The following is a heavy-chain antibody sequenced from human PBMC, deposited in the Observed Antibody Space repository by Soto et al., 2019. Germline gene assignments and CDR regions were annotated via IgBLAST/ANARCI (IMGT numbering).Heavy chain of an antibody. D-gene: IGHD3-3*01. V-gene: IGHV3-33*01. CDR1: GFTFSSYG. CDR2: IWYDGSNK. CDR3: ARDTGGGYYYFDY. J-gene: IGHJ4*02. Sequence: QVQLVEPGGGVVQPGRSLRLSCAASGFTFSSYGMHWVRQAPGKGLEWVAVIWYDGSNKYYADSVKGRFTISRDNSKNTLYLQMNSLRAEDTAVYYCARDTGGGYYYFDYWGQGTLVTVSS.